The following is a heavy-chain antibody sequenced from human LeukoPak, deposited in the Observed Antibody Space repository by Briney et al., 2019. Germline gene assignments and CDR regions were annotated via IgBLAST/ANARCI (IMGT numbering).Heavy chain of an antibody. Sequence: PSETQSLTCTVSGGSVSSGNYYWSWIRQPPGKGLDWIGDIYYSGSTNYNPSLKSRVTISVDTSKNQFSLKLTSVTAADTAVYYCARARKAGDDHFDYWGQGTLVTVSS. D-gene: IGHD2-21*02. V-gene: IGHV4-61*01. J-gene: IGHJ4*02. CDR2: IYYSGST. CDR1: GGSVSSGNYY. CDR3: ARARKAGDDHFDY.